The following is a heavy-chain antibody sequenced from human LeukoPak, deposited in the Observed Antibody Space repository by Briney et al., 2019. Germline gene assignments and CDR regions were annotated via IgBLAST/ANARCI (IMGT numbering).Heavy chain of an antibody. CDR1: GFTFSSYG. V-gene: IGHV3-30*02. Sequence: GGSLRLSCAASGFTFSSYGMHWGREAPGKGLEWVAFIRYDGSNKYYAESVKGRFTISRDNSKNTLYLQMNSLRAEDTAVYYCAKGMRDIVVVPARGQGGSDAFDIWGRGTMVTVSS. CDR2: IRYDGSNK. J-gene: IGHJ3*02. CDR3: AKGMRDIVVVPARGQGGSDAFDI. D-gene: IGHD2-2*01.